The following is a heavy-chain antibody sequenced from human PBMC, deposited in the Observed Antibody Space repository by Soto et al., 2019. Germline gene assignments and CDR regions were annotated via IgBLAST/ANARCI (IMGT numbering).Heavy chain of an antibody. Sequence: ASVTVSCQTSGCSFMRQAISGVRQAPGQGPDWMGGIIPFSGTVTYTQRFQGRLTLTADEPTKTAYMELSSLRSEDTAVYYCARGSYDSYAGFFGMDVWGQGTKVTVSS. CDR3: ARGSYDSYAGFFGMDV. CDR1: GCSFMRQA. J-gene: IGHJ6*02. V-gene: IGHV1-69*13. D-gene: IGHD3-10*01. CDR2: IIPFSGTV.